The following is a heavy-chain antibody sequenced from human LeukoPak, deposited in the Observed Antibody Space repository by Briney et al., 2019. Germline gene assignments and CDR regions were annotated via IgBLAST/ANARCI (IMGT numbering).Heavy chain of an antibody. CDR2: ISSSSSYI. V-gene: IGHV3-21*01. CDR3: ATVDDDYGGNSFDY. Sequence: PGGSLRLSCAASGFTFSSYSMNWVRQAPGKGLEWVSSISSSSSYIYYADSVKGRFTISRDNAKNSLYLQMNSLRAEDTAVYYCATVDDDYGGNSFDYWGQGTLVTVSS. D-gene: IGHD4-23*01. J-gene: IGHJ4*02. CDR1: GFTFSSYS.